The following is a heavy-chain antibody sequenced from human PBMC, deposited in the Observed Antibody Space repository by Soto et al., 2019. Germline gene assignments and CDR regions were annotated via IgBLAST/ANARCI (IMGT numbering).Heavy chain of an antibody. V-gene: IGHV1-2*06. J-gene: IGHJ4*02. CDR1: GYIFTDYH. Sequence: ASVKVSCKTSGYIFTDYHVHWVRQAPGQGLEWMGRISPRNGDTHYAQKFQGRVTMTRDTSSTTVYMEMNTLRSDDTAIFFCARNKLTSGIDYFDSWGQGTLVTVSS. CDR3: ARNKLTSGIDYFDS. D-gene: IGHD5-12*01. CDR2: ISPRNGDT.